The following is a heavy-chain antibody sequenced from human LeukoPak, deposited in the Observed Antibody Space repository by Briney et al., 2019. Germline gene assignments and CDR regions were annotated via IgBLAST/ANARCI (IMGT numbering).Heavy chain of an antibody. D-gene: IGHD1-7*01. Sequence: PGGSLRLSCAASGFIFTDYWMYWVRQAPGKGLEYVSAISSNGGSTYYANSVKGRFTISRDNSKNTLYLQMGSLRAEDMAVYYCARDSELDYWGQGTLVTVSS. J-gene: IGHJ4*02. CDR1: GFIFTDYW. CDR3: ARDSELDY. CDR2: ISSNGGST. V-gene: IGHV3-64*01.